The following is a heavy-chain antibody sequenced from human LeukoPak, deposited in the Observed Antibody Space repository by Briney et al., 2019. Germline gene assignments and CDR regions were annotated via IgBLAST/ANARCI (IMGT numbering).Heavy chain of an antibody. J-gene: IGHJ5*02. D-gene: IGHD6-19*01. CDR2: IKQDGSEK. Sequence: GGSLRLSCAASGFTFSSYWMSWVRQAPGNGLEWVANIKQDGSEKYYVDSVKGRFTISRDNAKNSLYLQMSSLRAEDTAVYSCATVWKVAVAGHSKAPWGQGTLVTVSS. CDR1: GFTFSSYW. CDR3: ATVWKVAVAGHSKAP. V-gene: IGHV3-7*03.